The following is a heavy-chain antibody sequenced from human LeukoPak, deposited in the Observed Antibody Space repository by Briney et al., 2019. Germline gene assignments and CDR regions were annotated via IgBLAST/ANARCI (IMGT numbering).Heavy chain of an antibody. J-gene: IGHJ6*03. CDR2: INHSGST. V-gene: IGHV4-34*01. CDR3: ARARGSGYYRGEYYYYYMDV. D-gene: IGHD3-3*01. Sequence: PSETLSLTCTVSGGSISRYYWSWIRQPPGKGLGWIGEINHSGSTNYNPSLKSRVTISVDTSKNQFSLKLSSVTAADTAVYYCARARGSGYYRGEYYYYYMDVWGKGTTVTVSS. CDR1: GGSISRYY.